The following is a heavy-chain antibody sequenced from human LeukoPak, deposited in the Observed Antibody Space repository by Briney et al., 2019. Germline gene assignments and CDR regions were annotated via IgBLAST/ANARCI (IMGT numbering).Heavy chain of an antibody. CDR2: IYYSGST. J-gene: IGHJ4*02. D-gene: IGHD1-26*01. Sequence: PSQTLSLTCTVSGGSISSGGYYWSWIRQHPGKGLEWIGYIYYSGSTYYNPSLKSRVTISVDTSKNQFSLKLSSVTAADTAVYYCARVTPLVGAIDYGGKGTLVTVSS. CDR1: GGSISSGGYY. V-gene: IGHV4-31*03. CDR3: ARVTPLVGAIDY.